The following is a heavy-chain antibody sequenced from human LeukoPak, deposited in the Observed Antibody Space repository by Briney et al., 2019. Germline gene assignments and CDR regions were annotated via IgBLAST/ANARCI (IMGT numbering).Heavy chain of an antibody. J-gene: IGHJ5*02. CDR1: GFPFSSHG. Sequence: GGSLRLSCAGSGFPFSSHGMNWVRQAPGKGLEWVSGISPGGGPTYYADSVRGRFTISRDDSKNTLYLQINTLRAEDTAIYYCAKDCGWLHFCSWGQGTLVTVSS. D-gene: IGHD5-24*01. V-gene: IGHV3-23*01. CDR3: AKDCGWLHFCS. CDR2: ISPGGGPT.